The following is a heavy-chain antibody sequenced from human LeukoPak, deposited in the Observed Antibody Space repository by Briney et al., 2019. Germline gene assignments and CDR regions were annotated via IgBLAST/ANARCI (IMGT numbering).Heavy chain of an antibody. J-gene: IGHJ5*02. Sequence: GGSLRLACVVAGCTLSRYWMRWVRHAEGEGLVWDSRTKSGESSTSNADSVKSRFTISSDNAKNTLYLQMNSLRVDDTALYYCAKSDWFDPWRQGTLVSVSS. CDR3: AKSDWFDP. V-gene: IGHV3-74*01. CDR1: GCTLSRYW. CDR2: TKSGESST.